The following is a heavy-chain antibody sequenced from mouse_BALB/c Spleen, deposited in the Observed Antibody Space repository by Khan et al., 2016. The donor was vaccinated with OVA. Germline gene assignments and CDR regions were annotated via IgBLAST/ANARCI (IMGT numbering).Heavy chain of an antibody. D-gene: IGHD1-1*01. V-gene: IGHV5-17*02. Sequence: EVELVESGGGLVQPGGSRKLSCAASGFTFNNYGMHWVRQAPEKGLEWVAYISGDSNTIYYVDSVKGRLTISRDNPKNTLFLQMTSLMSEDTAMYYCATSYFYGYYFDYWGPGTTLTVS. CDR1: GFTFNNYG. CDR2: ISGDSNTI. CDR3: ATSYFYGYYFDY. J-gene: IGHJ2*01.